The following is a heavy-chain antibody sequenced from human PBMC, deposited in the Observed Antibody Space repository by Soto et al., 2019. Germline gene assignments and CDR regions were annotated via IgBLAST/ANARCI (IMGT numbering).Heavy chain of an antibody. CDR3: ATRALEYNK. J-gene: IGHJ4*02. CDR2: ISYDGSNK. V-gene: IGHV3-30*03. Sequence: GGSLRLSCAASGFTFSSYGMHWVRQAPGKGLEWVAVISYDGSNKYYADSVKGRLTISRDNSRNTLYLQMNSLRAADTGVYYCATRALEYNKGGRGTRVTV. D-gene: IGHD1-20*01. CDR1: GFTFSSYG.